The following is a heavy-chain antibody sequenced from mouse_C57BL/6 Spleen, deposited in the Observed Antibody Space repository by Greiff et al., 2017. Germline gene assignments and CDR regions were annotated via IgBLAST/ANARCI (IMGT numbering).Heavy chain of an antibody. V-gene: IGHV1-42*01. D-gene: IGHD4-1*01. CDR1: GYSFTGYY. CDR2: INPSTGGT. J-gene: IGHJ1*03. Sequence: VHVKQSGPELVKPGASVKISCKASGYSFTGYYMNWVKQSPEKSLEWIGEINPSTGGTTYNQKFKAKATLTVDKSSSTAYMQLKSLTSEDSAVYYCARSLGRYFDVWGTGTTVTVSS. CDR3: ARSLGRYFDV.